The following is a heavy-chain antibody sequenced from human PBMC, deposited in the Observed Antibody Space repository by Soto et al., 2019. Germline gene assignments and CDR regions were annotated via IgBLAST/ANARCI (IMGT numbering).Heavy chain of an antibody. CDR2: TYYRSKWYN. D-gene: IGHD6-19*01. J-gene: IGHJ6*02. V-gene: IGHV6-1*01. Sequence: KQSQTLSLTCAISGDSVSSNSAAWNWIRQSPSRGLEWLGRTYYRSKWYNDYAVSVKSRITINPDTSKNQFSLQLNSVTPEDTAVYYCARVSVSVRAVAGAVVPYYYGMDVWGQGTTVTVSS. CDR3: ARVSVSVRAVAGAVVPYYYGMDV. CDR1: GDSVSSNSAA.